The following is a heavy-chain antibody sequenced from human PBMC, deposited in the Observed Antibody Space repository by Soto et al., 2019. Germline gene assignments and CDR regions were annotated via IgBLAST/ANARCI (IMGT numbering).Heavy chain of an antibody. CDR2: ISYDGSNE. CDR1: EGNSIDYA. V-gene: IGHV3-30-3*01. CDR3: ARGSGGYSYYGVDV. Sequence: SQSHRKAAAEGNSIDYAGRWISKNSGKGLEWVALISYDGSNEYYADSVKGRFTISRDSSKNTMYLQMNSLRAEDTAVFYCARGSGGYSYYGVDVWGQGTTVTVS. J-gene: IGHJ6*02. D-gene: IGHD3-16*01.